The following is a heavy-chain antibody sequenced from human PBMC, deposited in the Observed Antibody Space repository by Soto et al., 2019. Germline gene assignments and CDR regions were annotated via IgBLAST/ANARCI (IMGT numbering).Heavy chain of an antibody. CDR2: ISGSGGST. Sequence: EVQLLESGGGLVQPGGSLRLSCAASGFTFSSYAMSWVRQAAGKGLEWVSAISGSGGSTYYADSVKGRFTISRDNSKNTLYLQMNSLRAEATAVYYCVGYQLLSNYWGQGTLVTVSS. CDR1: GFTFSSYA. V-gene: IGHV3-23*01. J-gene: IGHJ4*02. D-gene: IGHD2-2*01. CDR3: VGYQLLSNY.